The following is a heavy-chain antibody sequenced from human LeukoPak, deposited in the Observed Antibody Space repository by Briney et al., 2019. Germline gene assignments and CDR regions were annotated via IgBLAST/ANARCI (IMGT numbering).Heavy chain of an antibody. Sequence: AESLKISCKGSGYSFTTFWIGWVRQMPGKGLEWMGIIYPGDSDTRYSPSFHVQVTISADNSISTAYLQWISLKASDTAMYYCVRRSSRTWSNFDYWGQGTLVTVSS. CDR3: VRRSSRTWSNFDY. D-gene: IGHD6-13*01. J-gene: IGHJ4*02. V-gene: IGHV5-51*01. CDR2: IYPGDSDT. CDR1: GYSFTTFW.